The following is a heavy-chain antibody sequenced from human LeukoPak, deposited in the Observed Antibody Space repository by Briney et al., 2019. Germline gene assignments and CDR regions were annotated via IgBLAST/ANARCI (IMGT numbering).Heavy chain of an antibody. CDR2: INTNTGNP. Sequence: ASVKLSCKASGYTFTSYAMNWVRQAPGQGLEWMGWINTNTGNPTYAQGFTGRFVFSLDTSVSTAYLQISSLKAEDTAVYYCARPRYGSGSYVFDYWGQGTLVTVSS. CDR1: GYTFTSYA. V-gene: IGHV7-4-1*02. CDR3: ARPRYGSGSYVFDY. D-gene: IGHD3-10*01. J-gene: IGHJ4*02.